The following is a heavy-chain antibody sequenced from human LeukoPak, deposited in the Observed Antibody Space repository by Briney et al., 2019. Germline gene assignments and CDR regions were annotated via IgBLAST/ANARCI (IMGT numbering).Heavy chain of an antibody. CDR3: AREISDTATGTIDY. D-gene: IGHD5-18*01. V-gene: IGHV4-59*01. J-gene: IGHJ4*02. CDR1: GGSISSYY. Sequence: SETLSLTCTVSGGSISSYYWSWIPQPPGKGLEWIGYIYYSGSTNYNPSLKSRVTISVDTSKNQFSLKLSSVTAADTAVYYCAREISDTATGTIDYWGQGTLVTVSS. CDR2: IYYSGST.